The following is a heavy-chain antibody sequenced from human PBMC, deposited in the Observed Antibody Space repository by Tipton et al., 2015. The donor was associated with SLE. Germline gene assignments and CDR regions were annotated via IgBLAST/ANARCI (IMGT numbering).Heavy chain of an antibody. V-gene: IGHV4-34*01. D-gene: IGHD3-3*01. J-gene: IGHJ4*02. CDR1: GGSLSDHY. Sequence: LRLSCAVYGGSLSDHYWSWIRQTPEKGLECIGESNDSGKTNYNAALKSRATISVDTSRNQFSLRLTSVTAADTAVYYCASGLGNTVFGVVTRFDYWGQGTLVTVSS. CDR3: ASGLGNTVFGVVTRFDY. CDR2: SNDSGKT.